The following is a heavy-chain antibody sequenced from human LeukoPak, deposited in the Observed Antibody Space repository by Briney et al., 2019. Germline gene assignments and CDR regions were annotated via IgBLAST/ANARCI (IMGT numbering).Heavy chain of an antibody. CDR2: INPSGGRT. D-gene: IGHD2-2*01. J-gene: IGHJ3*02. V-gene: IGHV1-46*01. CDR3: ARDNPAMSRALDI. CDR1: RYTFISYC. Sequence: ASVKVSCKASRYTFISYCLHWVRQAPGQGLEWMVIINPSGGRTTYAQKFQGRVTMTRDMSTSTVYTELSSLRSEDTAVYYCARDNPAMSRALDIWGQGTLVTVS.